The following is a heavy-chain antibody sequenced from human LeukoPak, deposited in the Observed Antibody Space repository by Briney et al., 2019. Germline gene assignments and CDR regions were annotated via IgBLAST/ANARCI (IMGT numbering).Heavy chain of an antibody. CDR2: VFYSGTT. J-gene: IGHJ4*02. CDR3: ATFPEASAAGYDY. CDR1: GGFISISTHY. V-gene: IGHV4-39*07. D-gene: IGHD6-13*01. Sequence: SETLSLTCSLSGGFISISTHYWGWIRQTPGKGLEWIGSVFYSGTTNYNPSLKSRVTISVDTSKNQFSLQLSSVTAADTAVYYCATFPEASAAGYDYWGQGTLVTVSS.